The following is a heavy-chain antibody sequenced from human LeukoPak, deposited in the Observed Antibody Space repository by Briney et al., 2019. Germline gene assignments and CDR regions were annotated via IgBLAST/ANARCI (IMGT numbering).Heavy chain of an antibody. V-gene: IGHV6-1*01. CDR2: TYHRSKWCN. D-gene: IGHD6-13*01. CDR1: GDSVSSNSAA. CDR3: AYSRYSITWYLDY. Sequence: SQTLSLTCAISGDSVSSNSAAWNWIRQSPSRGLEWLGRTYHRSKWCNDYAVSVKGRITINPDTSKNQFSLQLNSVTPEDTAVYYCAYSRYSITWYLDYWGQGTLVTVSS. J-gene: IGHJ4*02.